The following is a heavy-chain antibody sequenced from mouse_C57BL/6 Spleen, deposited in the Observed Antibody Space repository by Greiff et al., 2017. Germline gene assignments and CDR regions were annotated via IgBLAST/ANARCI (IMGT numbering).Heavy chain of an antibody. D-gene: IGHD3-2*02. Sequence: EVKLVESGGGLVQPGGSLKLSCAASGFTFSDHGMAWVRQAPRKGPEWVAFISNLAYSIYYADTVTGRFTLSSENAKNTRYLEMSSLRSEDTAMYYCAKHASSGYVLAYWGQGTLVTVSA. J-gene: IGHJ3*01. CDR1: GFTFSDHG. V-gene: IGHV5-15*01. CDR2: ISNLAYSI. CDR3: AKHASSGYVLAY.